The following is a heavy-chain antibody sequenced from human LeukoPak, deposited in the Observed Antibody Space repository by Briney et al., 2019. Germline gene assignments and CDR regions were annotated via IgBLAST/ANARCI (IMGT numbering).Heavy chain of an antibody. CDR3: ARGGTVTSHATDV. D-gene: IGHD4-17*01. CDR1: GGSVSSGSYY. V-gene: IGHV4-61*01. Sequence: KPSETLSLTCTVSGGSVSSGSYYWSWIRQPPGKGLEWIGYIYYSGSTNYNPSLKSRVTISVDTSKNQFSLKLSSVTAADTAVYYCARGGTVTSHATDVWGQGTTVTVSS. J-gene: IGHJ6*02. CDR2: IYYSGST.